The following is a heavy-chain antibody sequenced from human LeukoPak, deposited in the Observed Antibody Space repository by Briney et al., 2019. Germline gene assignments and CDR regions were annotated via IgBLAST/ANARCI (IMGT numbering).Heavy chain of an antibody. CDR2: IYTSGST. D-gene: IGHD2-8*01. CDR1: GGSISSYY. V-gene: IGHV4-4*07. J-gene: IGHJ5*02. CDR3: ARGWENIVLMVYVNWFDP. Sequence: PSETLSLTCTVSGGSISSYYWSWIRQPAGKGLEWIGRIYTSGSTNYNPSLKSRVTISVDTSKNQFSLKLSSVTAADTAVYYCARGWENIVLMVYVNWFDPWGQGTLVTVSS.